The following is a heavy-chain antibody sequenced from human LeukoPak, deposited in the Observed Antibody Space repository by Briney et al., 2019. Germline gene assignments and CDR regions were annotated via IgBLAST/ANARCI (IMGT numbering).Heavy chain of an antibody. D-gene: IGHD6-19*01. J-gene: IGHJ4*02. V-gene: IGHV3-21*01. Sequence: LGGSLRLSCAASGFTFSSYSMNWVRQAPGKGLEWVSSISSSSSYIYYADSVKGRFTISRDNAKNSLYLQMNSLRAEDTAVYYCARDSIAVAGTDTYFDHWGQGTLVTVSS. CDR2: ISSSSSYI. CDR1: GFTFSSYS. CDR3: ARDSIAVAGTDTYFDH.